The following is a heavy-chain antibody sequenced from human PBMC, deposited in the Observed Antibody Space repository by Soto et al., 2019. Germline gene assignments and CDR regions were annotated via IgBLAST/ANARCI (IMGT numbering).Heavy chain of an antibody. D-gene: IGHD6-13*01. CDR2: ISSSGSTI. V-gene: IGHV3-48*03. J-gene: IGHJ4*02. CDR3: ARYRSGQQLDY. CDR1: GFTFSSYE. Sequence: PGGSLRLSCAASGFTFSSYEMNWVRQAPGKGLKWVSYISSSGSTIYYADSVKGRFTISRDNAKNSLYLQMNSLRAEDTAVYYCARYRSGQQLDYWGQGTLVTVSS.